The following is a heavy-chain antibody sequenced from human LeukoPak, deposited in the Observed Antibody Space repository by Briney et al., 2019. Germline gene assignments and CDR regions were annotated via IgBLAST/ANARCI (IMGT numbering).Heavy chain of an antibody. J-gene: IGHJ4*02. CDR3: ARDSQLSRRGYSYGHWSYGY. D-gene: IGHD5-18*01. Sequence: ASVKVSCKASGYTFTGYYMHWVRQAPGQGLEWMGWINPNSGGTNYAQKFQGRVTMTRDTSISTAYMELSRLRSDDTAVYYCARDSQLSRRGYSYGHWSYGYWGQGTLVTVSS. CDR1: GYTFTGYY. CDR2: INPNSGGT. V-gene: IGHV1-2*02.